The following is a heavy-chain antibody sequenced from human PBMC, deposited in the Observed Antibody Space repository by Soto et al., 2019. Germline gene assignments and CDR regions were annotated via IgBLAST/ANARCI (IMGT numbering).Heavy chain of an antibody. CDR1: SYNFTSYG. CDR3: VRDSAPPRE. J-gene: IGHJ4*02. CDR2: ISAYNGNT. Sequence: QVQLVQSGAEVKKPGASVKVSCQACSYNFTSYGISWVRQAPGQGLECMGWISAYNGNTTDAQNIQGRVTMTTVTPTSTAYMELRSLGSDETAVYYYVRDSAPPREWGQGTLITVSS. V-gene: IGHV1-18*01.